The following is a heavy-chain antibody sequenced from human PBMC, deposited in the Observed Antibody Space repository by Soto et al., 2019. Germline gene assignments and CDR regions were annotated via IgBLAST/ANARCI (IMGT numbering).Heavy chain of an antibody. CDR2: ITSSGDNT. J-gene: IGHJ6*02. CDR3: ARDSPRVDG. V-gene: IGHV3-23*01. Sequence: GGSLRLSCAASGFTFSSYTMSWFRQAPGKRLEWVSAITSSGDNTTHADSVKGRFTISRDNSKNTLYMQMNSLRDEDTAVYYCARDSPRVDGWGQRTTVTVSS. CDR1: GFTFSSYT.